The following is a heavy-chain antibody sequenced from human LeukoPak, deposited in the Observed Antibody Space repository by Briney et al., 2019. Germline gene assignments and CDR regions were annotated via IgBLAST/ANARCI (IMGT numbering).Heavy chain of an antibody. CDR2: ISGSGGST. V-gene: IGHV3-23*01. D-gene: IGHD6-13*01. J-gene: IGHJ6*02. CDR1: GFTFSSYA. Sequence: GGSLRLSCAASGFTFSSYAMSWVRQAPGKGLEWVSAISGSGGSTYYADSVKGRFTISRDNSKNTLYLQMNSLRAEDTAVYYCARDLSRIAAAGPYYYYYGMDVWGQGTTVTVSS. CDR3: ARDLSRIAAAGPYYYYYGMDV.